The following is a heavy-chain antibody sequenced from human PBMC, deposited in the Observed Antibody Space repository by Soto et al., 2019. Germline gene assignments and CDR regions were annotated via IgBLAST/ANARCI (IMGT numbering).Heavy chain of an antibody. CDR3: ARERVDCSSTSCHLDWFDP. J-gene: IGHJ5*02. CDR2: IIPIFGTA. CDR1: GGTFSSYA. D-gene: IGHD2-2*01. V-gene: IGHV1-69*06. Sequence: QVQLVQSGAEVKKPGSSVKVSCKASGGTFSSYAISWVRQAPVQGLEWMGGIIPIFGTAHYAQKFQGRVTITADKSTSTAYMELSSLRSEDTAVYYCARERVDCSSTSCHLDWFDPWGQGTLVTVSS.